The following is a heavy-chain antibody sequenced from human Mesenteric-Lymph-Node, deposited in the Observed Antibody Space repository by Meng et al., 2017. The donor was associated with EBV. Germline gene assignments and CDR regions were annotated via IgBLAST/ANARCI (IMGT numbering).Heavy chain of an antibody. CDR1: GYSFSEYD. CDR3: ARGNTVTNPLDS. V-gene: IGHV1-8*01. Sequence: LVQAGAEVKKPGASVKVSCKASGYSFSEYDINWVRQATGQGLEWMGWMNPISGNTAYARKFLGRVTMTRDTSTGTAYMELSSLRSEDAAVYYCARGNTVTNPLDSWGQGTLVTVSS. J-gene: IGHJ4*02. D-gene: IGHD4-17*01. CDR2: MNPISGNT.